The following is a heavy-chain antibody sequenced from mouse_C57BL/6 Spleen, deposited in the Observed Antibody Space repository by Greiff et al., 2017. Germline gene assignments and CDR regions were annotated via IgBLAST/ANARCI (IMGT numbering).Heavy chain of an antibody. CDR1: GYTFTSYW. J-gene: IGHJ1*03. D-gene: IGHD1-1*01. CDR2: IYPGSGST. CDR3: ARRRAHDGSSYGWYFDV. Sequence: QVQLQQPGAELVKPGASVKMSCKASGYTFTSYWITWVKQRPGQGLEWIGDIYPGSGSTNYNETFKSKATLTVDTSSSTAYMQLSSLTSEDSAVYYCARRRAHDGSSYGWYFDVWGTGTTVTVSS. V-gene: IGHV1-55*01.